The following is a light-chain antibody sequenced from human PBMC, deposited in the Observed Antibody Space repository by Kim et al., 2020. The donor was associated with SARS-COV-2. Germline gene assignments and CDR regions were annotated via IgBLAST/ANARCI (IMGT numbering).Light chain of an antibody. Sequence: GQSATISCTGTGSNVGGHKHACWYQQHPGTAPNLMIYDVSSRPSGVSNRFSGSKAGNTASLTISGLQAEDEADYYCSSYTSSSTWVFGGGTQLTVL. CDR1: GSNVGGHKH. J-gene: IGLJ3*02. CDR2: DVS. V-gene: IGLV2-14*03. CDR3: SSYTSSSTWV.